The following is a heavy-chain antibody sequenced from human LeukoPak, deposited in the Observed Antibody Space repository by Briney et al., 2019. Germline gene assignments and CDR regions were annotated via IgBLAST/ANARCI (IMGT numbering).Heavy chain of an antibody. Sequence: GGSLRLSCAASGFTFTSYSMNWVRQAPGKGLEWVSTISGGGGSTYYADSVKGRFTISRDNSKNTLYLQVNSLRAEDTAVYYCARAYDFPDYWGQGTLVTVSS. V-gene: IGHV3-23*01. CDR1: GFTFTSYS. CDR2: ISGGGGST. J-gene: IGHJ4*02. D-gene: IGHD3-3*01. CDR3: ARAYDFPDY.